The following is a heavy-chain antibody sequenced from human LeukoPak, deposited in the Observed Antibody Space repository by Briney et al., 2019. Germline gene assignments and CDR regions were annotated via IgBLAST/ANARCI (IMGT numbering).Heavy chain of an antibody. Sequence: GGSPRLSCAASGFTFSSYAMSWVRQAPGKGLEWVSAISGSGGSTYYADSVKGRFTISRDNAKNSLYLQMNSLRAEDTAVYYCASGDGYNNPFDYWGQGTLVTVSS. CDR2: ISGSGGST. J-gene: IGHJ4*02. CDR3: ASGDGYNNPFDY. CDR1: GFTFSSYA. V-gene: IGHV3-23*01. D-gene: IGHD5-24*01.